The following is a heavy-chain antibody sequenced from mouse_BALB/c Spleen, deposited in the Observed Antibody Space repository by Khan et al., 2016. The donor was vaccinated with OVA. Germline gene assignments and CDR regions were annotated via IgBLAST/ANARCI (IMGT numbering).Heavy chain of an antibody. CDR1: GFSLTGYG. Sequence: VQLQESGPGLVAPSQSLSITCTVSGFSLTGYGVNWVRQPPGKGLEWLGMIWGDGSTDYNSALKSRLSISKDNSKSQVFLKMNSLQTDDTARYYCAGEIYYDYAYYYAMDYWGQGTSVTVSS. CDR3: AGEIYYDYAYYYAMDY. D-gene: IGHD2-4*01. CDR2: IWGDGST. J-gene: IGHJ4*01. V-gene: IGHV2-6-7*01.